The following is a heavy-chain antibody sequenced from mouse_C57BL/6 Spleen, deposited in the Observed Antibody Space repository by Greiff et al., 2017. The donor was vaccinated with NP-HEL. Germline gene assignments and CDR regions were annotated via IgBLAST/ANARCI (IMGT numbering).Heavy chain of an antibody. CDR2: IDPSDSYT. CDR1: GYTFTSYW. CDR3: ARGRWYFDY. V-gene: IGHV1-69*01. J-gene: IGHJ2*01. Sequence: QVQLKQPGAELVMPGASVKLSCKASGYTFTSYWMHWVKQRPGQGLEWIGEIDPSDSYTNYNQKFKGKSTLTVDKSSSTAYMQLSSLTSEDSAVYYCARGRWYFDYWGQGTTLTVSS.